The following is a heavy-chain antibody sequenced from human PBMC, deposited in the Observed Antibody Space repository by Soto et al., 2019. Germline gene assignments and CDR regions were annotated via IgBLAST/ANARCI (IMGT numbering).Heavy chain of an antibody. CDR3: AKDFYTNGWLGNLNH. CDR1: GFTFSTYA. J-gene: IGHJ5*02. CDR2: ITGSGDSP. D-gene: IGHD6-19*01. Sequence: PGGSLRLSCAASGFTFSTYAMSWVRQAPGKGLEWVSYITGSGDSPRYADSVKGRFTISRDNSKSTLYLQMSSLIGEYTALYYCAKDFYTNGWLGNLNHWGHGTLVTVSA. V-gene: IGHV3-23*01.